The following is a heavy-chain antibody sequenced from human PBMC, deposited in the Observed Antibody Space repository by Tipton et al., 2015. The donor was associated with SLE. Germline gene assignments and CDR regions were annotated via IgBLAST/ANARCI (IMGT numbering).Heavy chain of an antibody. D-gene: IGHD3-16*01. J-gene: IGHJ6*03. CDR2: IYHSGST. CDR1: GGSISSGGYS. CDR3: ARQGGHYYMDV. V-gene: IGHV4-30-2*01. Sequence: LRLSCTVSGGSISSGGYSWSWIRQPPGKGLEWIGYIYHSGSTYYNPSLKSRVTISVDRSKNQFSLKLSSVTAADTAVYYCARQGGHYYMDVWGKGTTVTVSS.